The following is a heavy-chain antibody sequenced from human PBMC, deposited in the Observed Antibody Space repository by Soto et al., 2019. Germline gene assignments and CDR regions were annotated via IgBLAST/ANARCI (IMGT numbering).Heavy chain of an antibody. V-gene: IGHV1-18*01. J-gene: IGHJ6*02. D-gene: IGHD2-8*01. CDR2: ISGYNGDT. Sequence: ASVKVSFKASGYTFTRYGISWVRQAPGQGLEWMGWISGYNGDTNYAQKFQGRVSMTIDTSMTTAYMELRSLTSDDTAVYYCAKNGQPPYYYYGLDVWGQGTKVTVSS. CDR3: AKNGQPPYYYYGLDV. CDR1: GYTFTRYG.